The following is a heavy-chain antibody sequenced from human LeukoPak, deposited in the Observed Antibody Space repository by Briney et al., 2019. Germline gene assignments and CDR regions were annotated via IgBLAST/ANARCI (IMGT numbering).Heavy chain of an antibody. J-gene: IGHJ6*02. CDR3: ANVPLTTYCSGGSCYSYYYGMDV. Sequence: GGSLRLSCAASGFTFSSYAMSWVRQAPGKGLEWVSAISGSGGSTYYADSVKGQFTISRDNSKNTLYLQMNRLRAEDTAVYYCANVPLTTYCSGGSCYSYYYGMDVWGQGTTVTVSS. CDR1: GFTFSSYA. D-gene: IGHD2-15*01. V-gene: IGHV3-23*01. CDR2: ISGSGGST.